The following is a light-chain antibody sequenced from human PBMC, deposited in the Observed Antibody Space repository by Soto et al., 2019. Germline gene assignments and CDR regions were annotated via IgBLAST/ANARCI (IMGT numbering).Light chain of an antibody. V-gene: IGKV3-20*01. J-gene: IGKJ4*01. CDR1: QSVCSNY. CDR3: QRYGTSLPLT. CDR2: VAS. Sequence: EIVLTQSPGTLSLSPGDRATLSCRASQSVCSNYLAWYQQKPGQAPRLLIYVASSRATGIPYRFSGSGSGTDFTLTISRLEPEDFAVYYCQRYGTSLPLTFGGGTKV.